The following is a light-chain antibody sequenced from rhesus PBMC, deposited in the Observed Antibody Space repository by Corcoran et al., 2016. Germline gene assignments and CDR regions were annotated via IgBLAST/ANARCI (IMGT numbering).Light chain of an antibody. CDR1: QNINKY. V-gene: IGKV1-38*01. CDR3: RHRNTYPFT. Sequence: DIQLTQSPSSLSASVGDRVTFTCRASQNINKYVAWYQQKPGKAPYLLIYDASNLQNGVPSRVRGSGSGTDFTLTLSSLQPEDFAVYSCRHRNTYPFTFGPGTKLDVE. CDR2: DAS. J-gene: IGKJ3*01.